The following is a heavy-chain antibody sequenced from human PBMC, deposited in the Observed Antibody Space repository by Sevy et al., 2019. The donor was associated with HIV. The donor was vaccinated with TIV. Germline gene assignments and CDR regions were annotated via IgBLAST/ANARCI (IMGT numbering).Heavy chain of an antibody. D-gene: IGHD2-21*01. CDR2: ISWDEDH. V-gene: IGHV2-5*02. J-gene: IGHJ4*02. CDR3: ARVRDCGGNGYPHYFDY. Sequence: SGPTLVNPTQTLTLTCTFSGFSLSTSGVGVGWIRQPPGKALEWLALISWDEDHYYSPSLKNRLHITKDSSKNQEVLTMANMDPMDTARYACARVRDCGGNGYPHYFDYWGQGTLVTVSS. CDR1: GFSLSTSGVG.